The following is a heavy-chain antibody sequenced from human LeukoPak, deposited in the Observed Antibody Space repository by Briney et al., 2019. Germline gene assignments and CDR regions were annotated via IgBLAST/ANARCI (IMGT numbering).Heavy chain of an antibody. J-gene: IGHJ5*02. CDR2: IDYGGST. V-gene: IGHV4-39*01. D-gene: IGHD3-3*01. CDR1: GGSISTNIYS. Sequence: SETLSLTCTVSGGSISTNIYSWGWIRQPPGKGLEWIGSIDYGGSTYSNPSLKSRVTLSVDTSKKQFSLKLSSVTAADTAVYYCARGFWSVYSGNNWFDPWGQGTLVTVSS. CDR3: ARGFWSVYSGNNWFDP.